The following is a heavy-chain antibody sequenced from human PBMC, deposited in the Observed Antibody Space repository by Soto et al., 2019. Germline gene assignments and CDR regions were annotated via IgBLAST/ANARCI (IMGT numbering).Heavy chain of an antibody. V-gene: IGHV3-23*01. Sequence: EVQLLESGGGLVHRGGSMRLSCAASGCTFSSYAMSWVRQAPWEGREWVSAISGSGCSTYYADSVKGRFTISRDSSKNTLYLQMNSLRAEDTVVYYCAKTPTCTNGVCYFPYSFDYWGQGTLVTVSS. CDR3: AKTPTCTNGVCYFPYSFDY. D-gene: IGHD2-8*01. CDR2: ISGSGCST. J-gene: IGHJ4*02. CDR1: GCTFSSYA.